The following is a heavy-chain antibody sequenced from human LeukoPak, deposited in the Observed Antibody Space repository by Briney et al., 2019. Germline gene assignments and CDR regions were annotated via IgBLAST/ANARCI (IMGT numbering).Heavy chain of an antibody. D-gene: IGHD2-15*01. J-gene: IGHJ5*02. Sequence: ASETLSLTCTVSGGSISSGDYYWSWIRQPPGKGLEWIGYMYYSGSTYYNPSLKSRVTISVDTSKNQFSLKLNSVTAADTAVYYCARVGTYCSSSSCYPYNWFDPWGQGTLVTVSS. CDR3: ARVGTYCSSSSCYPYNWFDP. CDR2: MYYSGST. CDR1: GGSISSGDYY. V-gene: IGHV4-30-4*01.